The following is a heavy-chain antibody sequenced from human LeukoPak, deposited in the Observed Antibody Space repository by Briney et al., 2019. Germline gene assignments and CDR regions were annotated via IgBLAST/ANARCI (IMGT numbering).Heavy chain of an antibody. CDR2: INPNSGGT. CDR3: ARTTRRDGYKGWFDP. D-gene: IGHD5-24*01. CDR1: GYTFTGYY. V-gene: IGHV1-2*02. Sequence: ASVKVSCKASGYTFTGYYMHWVRQAPGQGLEWMGWINPNSGGTNYAQKFQGRVTITADKSTSTAYMELSSLRSEDTAVYYCARTTRRDGYKGWFDPWGQGTLVTVSS. J-gene: IGHJ5*02.